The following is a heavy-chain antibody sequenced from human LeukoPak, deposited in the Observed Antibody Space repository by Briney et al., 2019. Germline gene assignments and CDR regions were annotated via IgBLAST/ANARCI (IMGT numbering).Heavy chain of an antibody. Sequence: SETLSLTCTVSGGSINSYYWSWIRQPPGKGLEWIGYIYYSGSTNYNPSLRSRVTISVDTSKNQFSLQLSSVTAADTAVYYCARARYTNQGYFDYWGQGTLVTVSS. V-gene: IGHV4-59*01. CDR3: ARARYTNQGYFDY. CDR2: IYYSGST. J-gene: IGHJ4*02. CDR1: GGSINSYY. D-gene: IGHD2-2*02.